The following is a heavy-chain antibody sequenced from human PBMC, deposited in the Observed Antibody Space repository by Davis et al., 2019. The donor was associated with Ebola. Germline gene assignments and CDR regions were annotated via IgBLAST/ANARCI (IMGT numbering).Heavy chain of an antibody. CDR2: INPSGGST. CDR1: GYTFTSYY. CDR3: ARDQDYDILTGYYMLDV. V-gene: IGHV1-46*01. D-gene: IGHD3-9*01. Sequence: AASVKVPCKASGYTFTSYYMHWVRQAPGQGLEWMGIINPSGGSTSYAQKFQGRVTMTRDTSTSTVYMELSSLRSEDTAVYYCARDQDYDILTGYYMLDVWGQGTTVTVSS. J-gene: IGHJ6*02.